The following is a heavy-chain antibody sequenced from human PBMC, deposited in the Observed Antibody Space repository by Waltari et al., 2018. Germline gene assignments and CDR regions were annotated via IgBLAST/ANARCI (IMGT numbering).Heavy chain of an antibody. V-gene: IGHV4-59*01. D-gene: IGHD3-16*01. CDR2: IDYSGST. CDR1: GGSISSYY. J-gene: IGHJ3*02. Sequence: QVQLQESGPGLVKPSETLSLTCTVSGGSISSYYWSWIRQPPGKGLEWIGYIDYSGSTNPNPSLKSRVTISVDTSKNQFSLKLGSVTAADTAVYYCARVRGAFDIWGQGTMVTVSS. CDR3: ARVRGAFDI.